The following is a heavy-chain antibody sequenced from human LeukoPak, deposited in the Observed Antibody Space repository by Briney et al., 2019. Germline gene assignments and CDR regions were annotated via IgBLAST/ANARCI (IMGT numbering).Heavy chain of an antibody. Sequence: GGPLSLSCAASVFTFRSYWMSWVRQAPGKRLEGVANMQPDGGEKYYVDSVKGRFTVSRDNAKSSLYLQMNSLRAEDTAVYYCARETPYGSLTFDYWGQGTRVTVSS. CDR3: ARETPYGSLTFDY. CDR1: VFTFRSYW. CDR2: MQPDGGEK. J-gene: IGHJ4*02. D-gene: IGHD3-10*01. V-gene: IGHV3-7*01.